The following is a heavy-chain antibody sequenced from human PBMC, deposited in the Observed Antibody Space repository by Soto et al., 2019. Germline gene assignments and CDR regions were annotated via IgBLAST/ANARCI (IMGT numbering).Heavy chain of an antibody. J-gene: IGHJ4*02. Sequence: VAVISYDGSNKYYADSVKGRFTISRDNSKNTLYLQMNSLRAEDTAVYYCARAPMGYCSGGSCYMDYWGQGTLVTVSS. V-gene: IGHV3-30-3*01. CDR3: ARAPMGYCSGGSCYMDY. D-gene: IGHD2-15*01. CDR2: ISYDGSNK.